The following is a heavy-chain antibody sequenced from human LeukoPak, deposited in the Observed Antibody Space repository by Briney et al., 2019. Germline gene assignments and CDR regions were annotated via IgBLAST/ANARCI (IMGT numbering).Heavy chain of an antibody. D-gene: IGHD3-10*01. CDR1: GFTFRNYA. CDR3: ARARGAGPGAHFDY. V-gene: IGHV3-23*01. J-gene: IGHJ4*02. CDR2: SSANGGSATYT. Sequence: PGGSLRLSCAASGFTFRNYALSWVRQAPGKGLEWVSTSSANGGSATYTYYADSVKGRFTISRDDSRDTVSLQMNSLRDEDTAVYYCARARGAGPGAHFDYWGQGTLVTVSS.